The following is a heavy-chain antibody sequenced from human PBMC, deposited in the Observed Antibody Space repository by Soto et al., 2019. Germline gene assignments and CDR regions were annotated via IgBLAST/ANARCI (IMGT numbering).Heavy chain of an antibody. CDR3: ARQDGQGYSDYYYYGMDV. V-gene: IGHV5-10-1*01. CDR2: IDPSDSYT. CDR1: GYRFTSYW. Sequence: GESLKISCKGSGYRFTSYWISWVRQMPGKGLEWMGRIDPSDSYTNYSPSFQGHVTISADKSISTAYLQWSSLKASDTAMYYCARQDGQGYSDYYYYGMDVWGQGTTVTVSS. J-gene: IGHJ6*02. D-gene: IGHD2-15*01.